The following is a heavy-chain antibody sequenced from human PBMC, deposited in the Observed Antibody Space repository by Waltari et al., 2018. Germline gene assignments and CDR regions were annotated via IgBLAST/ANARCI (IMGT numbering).Heavy chain of an antibody. CDR2: INPNSGGT. Sequence: QVQLVQSGAEVKKPGASVKVSCKASGYTFTGDYMHWVRRAPGQGLEWRGRINPNSGGTNYAQKFQGRVTMTRDTSISTAYMELSMLRSDDTAVYYCARDWVVAVAGTEAFDIWGQGTMVTVSS. D-gene: IGHD6-19*01. CDR3: ARDWVVAVAGTEAFDI. J-gene: IGHJ3*02. V-gene: IGHV1-2*06. CDR1: GYTFTGDY.